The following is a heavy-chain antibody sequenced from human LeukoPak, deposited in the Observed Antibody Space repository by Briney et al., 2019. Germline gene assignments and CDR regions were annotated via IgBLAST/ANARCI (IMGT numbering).Heavy chain of an antibody. CDR3: ARGGYYGSGNDFRFDP. V-gene: IGHV4-61*02. J-gene: IGHJ5*02. Sequence: PSETLSLTCTVSGYSISSGYYWGWIRQPAGKGLEWIGRVYTSGSTNYNPSLKSRVTISVETSKNQFSLKLKSVTAADTAVYYCARGGYYGSGNDFRFDPWGQGTLVTVSS. D-gene: IGHD3-10*01. CDR1: GYSISSGYY. CDR2: VYTSGST.